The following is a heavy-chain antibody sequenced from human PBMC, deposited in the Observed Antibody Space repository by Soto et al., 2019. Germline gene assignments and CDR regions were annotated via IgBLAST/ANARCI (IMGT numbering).Heavy chain of an antibody. J-gene: IGHJ3*01. V-gene: IGHV1-69*13. D-gene: IGHD3-22*01. CDR1: GGTFSSYA. CDR3: AKDGDDSRPPDAFDL. CDR2: IIPIFGTA. Sequence: SVKVSCKASGGTFSSYAISWVRQAPGQGLEWMGGIIPIFGTANYAQKFQGRVTITADESTSTAYMEMNTLRAEDTAVYYCAKDGDDSRPPDAFDLWGQGTMVTVSS.